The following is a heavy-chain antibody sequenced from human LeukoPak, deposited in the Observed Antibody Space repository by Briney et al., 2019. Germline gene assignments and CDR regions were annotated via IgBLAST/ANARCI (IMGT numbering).Heavy chain of an antibody. V-gene: IGHV4-39*01. J-gene: IGHJ4*02. CDR2: IYYSGST. D-gene: IGHD3-9*01. CDR1: GGSISSSSYY. CDR3: ARLTRYFDWLFPYYFDY. Sequence: PSETLSLTCTVSGGSISSSSYYWGWIRQPPGKGLEWIGSIYYSGSTYYNPSLKSRVTISVDTSKNQFSLKLSSVTAADTAVHYCARLTRYFDWLFPYYFDYWGQGTLVTVSS.